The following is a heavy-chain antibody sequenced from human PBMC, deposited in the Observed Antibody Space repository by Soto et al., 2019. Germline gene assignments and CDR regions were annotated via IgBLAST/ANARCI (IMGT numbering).Heavy chain of an antibody. CDR1: GHTLTELS. D-gene: IGHD1-1*01. Sequence: QVQLVQSGAEVKKPGASVKVSCKVSGHTLTELSMHWARQAPGKGLEWMGGFDPEDGETISAQKFQGRVTMTEDTSTDSTFLELSSLRSEGTAVYCCAAGGTRWLHSPFDYWGQGTLVTISS. J-gene: IGHJ4*02. CDR2: FDPEDGET. V-gene: IGHV1-24*01. CDR3: AAGGTRWLHSPFDY.